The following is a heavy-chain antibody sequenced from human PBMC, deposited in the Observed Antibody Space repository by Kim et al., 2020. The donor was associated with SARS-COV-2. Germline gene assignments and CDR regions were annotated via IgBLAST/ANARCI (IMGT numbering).Heavy chain of an antibody. CDR2: MNPNSGNT. Sequence: ASVKVSCKASGYTFTSYDINWVRQATGQGLEWMGWMNPNSGNTGYAQKFQGRVTMTRNTSISTAYMELSSLRSEDTAVYYCARAGGHIVVTDYYYGMDVWGQGTTVTVSS. CDR3: ARAGGHIVVTDYYYGMDV. D-gene: IGHD2-21*01. J-gene: IGHJ6*02. CDR1: GYTFTSYD. V-gene: IGHV1-8*01.